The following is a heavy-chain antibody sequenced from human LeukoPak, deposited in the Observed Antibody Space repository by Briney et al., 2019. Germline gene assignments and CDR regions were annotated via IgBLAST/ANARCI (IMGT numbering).Heavy chain of an antibody. CDR2: ISGSGGST. Sequence: PGGSLRLSCAASGFTFSSYAMSWVRQAPGKGLEWVSAISGSGGSTYYADSVKGRFTISRDNSKNTLYLQMNSLRAEDTAVYYCASSYGSGSYCLDYWGQGTLVTVSS. J-gene: IGHJ4*02. V-gene: IGHV3-23*01. CDR3: ASSYGSGSYCLDY. D-gene: IGHD3-10*01. CDR1: GFTFSSYA.